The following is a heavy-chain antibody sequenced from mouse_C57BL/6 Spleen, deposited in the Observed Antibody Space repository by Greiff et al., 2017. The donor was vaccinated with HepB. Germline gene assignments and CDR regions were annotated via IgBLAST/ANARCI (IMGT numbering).Heavy chain of an antibody. J-gene: IGHJ4*01. CDR2: ISSGGDYI. CDR1: GFTFSSYA. Sequence: EVQLMESGEGLVKPGGSLKLSCAASGFTFSSYAMSWVRQTPEKRLEWVAYISSGGDYIYYADTVKGRFTISRDNARNTLYLQMSSLKSEDTAMYYCTRDGLRPEAYAMDYWGQGTSVTVSS. D-gene: IGHD2-4*01. CDR3: TRDGLRPEAYAMDY. V-gene: IGHV5-9-1*02.